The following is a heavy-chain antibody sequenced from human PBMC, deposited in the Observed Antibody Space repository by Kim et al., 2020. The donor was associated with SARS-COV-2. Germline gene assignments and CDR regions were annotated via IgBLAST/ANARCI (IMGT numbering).Heavy chain of an antibody. D-gene: IGHD5-18*01. CDR3: ANAAYSYGYYFYGMDV. J-gene: IGHJ6*02. V-gene: IGHV3-30*02. Sequence: SVKRRLTISRDNSKNTKYLQMNRLRAEDTAVYYCANAAYSYGYYFYGMDVWGQGTTVTVSS.